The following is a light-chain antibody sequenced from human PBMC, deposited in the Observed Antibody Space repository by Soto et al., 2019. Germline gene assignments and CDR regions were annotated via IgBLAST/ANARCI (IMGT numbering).Light chain of an antibody. Sequence: SALTQPASVSGSPGQSITISCTGTSSDIGGYNYVSWYQQHPGKAPKLMIFEVSNRPSGVSNRFSGSKSGNTASLTISGLQAEDEADYYCTSYTTSNTLGVVFAGGTKLTVL. V-gene: IGLV2-14*01. CDR3: TSYTTSNTLGVV. CDR2: EVS. CDR1: SSDIGGYNY. J-gene: IGLJ2*01.